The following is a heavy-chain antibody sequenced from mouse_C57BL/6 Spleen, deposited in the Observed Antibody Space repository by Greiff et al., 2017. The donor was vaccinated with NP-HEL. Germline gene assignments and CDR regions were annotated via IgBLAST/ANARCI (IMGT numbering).Heavy chain of an antibody. V-gene: IGHV1-26*01. J-gene: IGHJ4*01. D-gene: IGHD4-1*01. CDR3: ARLNWDVYAMDY. CDR2: INPNNGGT. CDR1: GYTFTDYY. Sequence: EVQLQQSGPELVKPGASVKISCKASGYTFTDYYMNWVKQSHGKSLEWIGDINPNNGGTSYNQKFKGKATLTVDKSSSTAYMELRSLTSEDSAVYYCARLNWDVYAMDYWGQGTSVTVSS.